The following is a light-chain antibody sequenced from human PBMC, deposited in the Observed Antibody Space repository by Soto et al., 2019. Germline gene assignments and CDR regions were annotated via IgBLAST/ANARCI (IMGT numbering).Light chain of an antibody. CDR3: TSYTSSSTLV. Sequence: QSALTQPASVSGSPGQSITISCTGTNSDVGGYNYVSWYQQHPGRAPKFLIYDVSNRPSGVSNRFSGSKSGNTASLTISGLQADDEADYYSTSYTSSSTLVFGGGTKLTVL. CDR2: DVS. J-gene: IGLJ2*01. V-gene: IGLV2-14*03. CDR1: NSDVGGYNY.